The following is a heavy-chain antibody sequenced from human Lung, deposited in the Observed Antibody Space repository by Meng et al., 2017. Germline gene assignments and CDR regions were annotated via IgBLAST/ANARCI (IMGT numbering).Heavy chain of an antibody. D-gene: IGHD3-3*01. Sequence: VGRHWGGRVLVWPSEILAISCTVYGCACSGFYWGWLPQPPGKRVVLVGENNHGGSTNYNPSLKSRVTISVDTYKNQFSQKLSSVTAEDTAVYYCARPKHSNWYFDLWGRGTLVTVSS. CDR1: GCACSGFY. J-gene: IGHJ2*01. CDR2: NNHGGST. V-gene: IGHV4-34*01. CDR3: ARPKHSNWYFDL.